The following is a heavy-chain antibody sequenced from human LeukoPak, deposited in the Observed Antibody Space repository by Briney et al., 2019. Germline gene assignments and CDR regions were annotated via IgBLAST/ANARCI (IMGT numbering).Heavy chain of an antibody. J-gene: IGHJ4*02. CDR2: INAGNGNT. D-gene: IGHD6-19*01. CDR1: GYTFTSYA. CDR3: ARSYSSGWYKGPFDY. Sequence: ASVKVSCKASGYTFTSYAMHWVRQAPGQRLEWMGWINAGNGNTKYSQKFQGRVTITRGTSASTAYMELSSLRSEDTAVYYCARSYSSGWYKGPFDYWGQGALVTVSS. V-gene: IGHV1-3*01.